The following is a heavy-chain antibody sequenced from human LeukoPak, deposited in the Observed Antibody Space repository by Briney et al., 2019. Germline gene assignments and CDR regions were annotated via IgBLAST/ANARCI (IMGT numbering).Heavy chain of an antibody. CDR2: INPNSGGT. Sequence: ASVKVSCKASGYTFTGYYMHWVRQAPGQGLEWMGWINPNSGGTNYAQKFQGRVTMTGDTSISTAYMELSRLRSDDTAVYYCARLYYYDSSGSYYFDQWGQGTLVTVSS. V-gene: IGHV1-2*02. CDR1: GYTFTGYY. J-gene: IGHJ4*02. CDR3: ARLYYYDSSGSYYFDQ. D-gene: IGHD3-22*01.